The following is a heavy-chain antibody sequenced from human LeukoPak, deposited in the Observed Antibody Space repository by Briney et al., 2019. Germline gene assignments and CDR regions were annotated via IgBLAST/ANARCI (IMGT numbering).Heavy chain of an antibody. Sequence: GGSLRLSCEASGFTFSSYSMNWVRQAPGKGLEWISYISTSTTTIYYANSVKGRFTISRDNTKNSLYLQMNSLRVEDTAVYYCASYSSGSYWGQGTLVTVSS. CDR3: ASYSSGSY. J-gene: IGHJ4*02. CDR1: GFTFSSYS. CDR2: ISTSTTTI. V-gene: IGHV3-48*04. D-gene: IGHD6-19*01.